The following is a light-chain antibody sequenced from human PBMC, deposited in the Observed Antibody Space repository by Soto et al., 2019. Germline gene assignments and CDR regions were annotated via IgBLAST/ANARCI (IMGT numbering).Light chain of an antibody. CDR1: SSNIGAGYD. CDR2: GNT. V-gene: IGLV1-40*01. CDR3: QSYDNSLSGWV. Sequence: QSVLTQPPSVSGAPGQRVTISCTGSSSNIGAGYDVHWYQQLPETAPKLLIYGNTNRPSGVPDRFSGSKSDTSASLAITGLQADDEADYYCQSYDNSLSGWVFGGGTKLTVL. J-gene: IGLJ3*02.